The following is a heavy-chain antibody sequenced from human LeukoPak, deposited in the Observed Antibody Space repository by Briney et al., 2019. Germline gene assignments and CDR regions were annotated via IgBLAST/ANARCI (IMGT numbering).Heavy chain of an antibody. V-gene: IGHV3-74*01. Sequence: PGGSLRLSCAASGFTFSSYWMHWVRQAPGKGLVWVSRINTDGSSTSYADSVKGRFTISRDNAKNTLYLQMNSLRAEDTAVYYCASGKQLAPPGVDYWGQGTLVTVSS. CDR3: ASGKQLAPPGVDY. D-gene: IGHD6-6*01. CDR1: GFTFSSYW. CDR2: INTDGSST. J-gene: IGHJ4*02.